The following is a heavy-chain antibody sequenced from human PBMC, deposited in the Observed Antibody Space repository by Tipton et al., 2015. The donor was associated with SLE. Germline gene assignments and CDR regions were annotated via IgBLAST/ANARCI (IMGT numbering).Heavy chain of an antibody. V-gene: IGHV3-33*01. CDR2: IWYDGSNK. CDR3: AGGTGAYFDY. Sequence: SLRLSCTASGFTFSTSAMHWVRQAPGKGLEWVAVIWYDGSNKFYADSVKGRFTISRDNSKNTLYLQMNRLRVEDTAVYYCAGGTGAYFDYWGQGTLVTVSS. D-gene: IGHD3-16*01. CDR1: GFTFSTSA. J-gene: IGHJ4*02.